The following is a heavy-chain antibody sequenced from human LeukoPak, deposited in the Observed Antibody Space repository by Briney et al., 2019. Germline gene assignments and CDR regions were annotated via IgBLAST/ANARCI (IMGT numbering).Heavy chain of an antibody. CDR3: ARGVNREECDSGFDY. CDR2: IYYSGST. Sequence: PSETLSLTCTVSGGSISSYYWSWIRQPPGKGLEWIGYIYYSGSTNYNPSLKSRVTISVDTSKNQFSLKLSSVTAADTAVYYCARGVNREECDSGFDYWGQGTLVTVSS. J-gene: IGHJ4*02. D-gene: IGHD3-22*01. V-gene: IGHV4-59*01. CDR1: GGSISSYY.